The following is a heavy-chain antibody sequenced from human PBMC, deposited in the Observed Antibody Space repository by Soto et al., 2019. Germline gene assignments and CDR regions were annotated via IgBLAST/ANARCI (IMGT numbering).Heavy chain of an antibody. V-gene: IGHV1-3*01. CDR1: GYTFTAYP. Sequence: ASVKVSRKASGYTFTAYPMQWLRQAPGQRLEWVGWINAGNGNTKYSQSFQDRVSITSDTSGSTAYMELSSLRSEDTAVYYCARRSGSYGIDYWGQGTQVTVSS. CDR2: INAGNGNT. J-gene: IGHJ4*02. D-gene: IGHD3-3*01. CDR3: ARRSGSYGIDY.